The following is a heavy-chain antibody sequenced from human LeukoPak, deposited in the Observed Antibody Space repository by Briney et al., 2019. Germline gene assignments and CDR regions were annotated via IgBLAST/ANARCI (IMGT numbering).Heavy chain of an antibody. CDR1: GGSISNYY. Sequence: PSETLSLTCTVSGGSISNYYWSWIRQPPGKGLEWIGYIYYSGSTNYNPSLKSRVTISVDTSKNQFSLKLRSVTAADTAVYYCARSGEYYYGSGSYYPTRFDYWGQGTLVTVSS. V-gene: IGHV4-59*01. J-gene: IGHJ4*02. CDR2: IYYSGST. D-gene: IGHD3-10*01. CDR3: ARSGEYYYGSGSYYPTRFDY.